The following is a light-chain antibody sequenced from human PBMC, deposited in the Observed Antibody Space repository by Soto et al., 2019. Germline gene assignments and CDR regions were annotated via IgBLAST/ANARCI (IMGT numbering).Light chain of an antibody. CDR1: QSVSGD. CDR3: QHYNKWPIT. J-gene: IGKJ5*01. V-gene: IGKV3-15*01. CDR2: GAS. Sequence: EIVMTQSPATLSLSPGERATLSCRASQSVSGDLAWYQQKPGQAPRLFIYGASTRTTGISARFSGSGSGTEFALTISSLQSEDFAVYYCQHYNKWPITFGQGTRLDIK.